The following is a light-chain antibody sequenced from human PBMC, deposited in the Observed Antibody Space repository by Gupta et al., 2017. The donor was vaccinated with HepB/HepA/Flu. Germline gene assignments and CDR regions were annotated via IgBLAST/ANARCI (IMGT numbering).Light chain of an antibody. CDR2: LESTGTY. CDR1: SGHNTNI. Sequence: QPVLTQSSSASASLGSSVKLTCSLSSGHNTNIIAWHQQQPGKAPRNLMRLESTGTYNSGSGVPDRFSGSSSVADRYLIISNVQPQHQADYYCETWDFDTRLFCGG. J-gene: IGLJ2*01. V-gene: IGLV4-60*03. CDR3: ETWDFDTRL.